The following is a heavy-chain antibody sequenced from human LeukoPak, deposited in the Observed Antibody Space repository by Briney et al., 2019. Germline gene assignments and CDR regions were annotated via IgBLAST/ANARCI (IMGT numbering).Heavy chain of an antibody. CDR2: IKQDGSEK. CDR1: GFTFSSQW. V-gene: IGHV3-7*01. CDR3: ARARWGYYYYYMDV. J-gene: IGHJ6*03. D-gene: IGHD7-27*01. Sequence: GGSLRLSCAASGFTFSSQWMSWVRQAPGKGLEWVANIKQDGSEKYYVDSVKGRFTISRDNAKNTLYLQMNSLRAEDTAVYYCARARWGYYYYYMDVWGKGTTVTVSS.